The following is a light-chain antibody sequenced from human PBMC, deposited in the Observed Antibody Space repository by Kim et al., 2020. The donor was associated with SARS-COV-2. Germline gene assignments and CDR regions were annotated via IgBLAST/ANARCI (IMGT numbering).Light chain of an antibody. J-gene: IGKJ1*01. V-gene: IGKV3-20*01. CDR3: QQYATSPWT. CDR2: GAS. Sequence: LSPGERATISCRASQSVSSSYLAWYQHKPGQAPRLLNYGASSRATGIPDRFSGSGSGTDFTLTISRLEPEDFAVYYCQQYATSPWTFGQGTKVEI. CDR1: QSVSSSY.